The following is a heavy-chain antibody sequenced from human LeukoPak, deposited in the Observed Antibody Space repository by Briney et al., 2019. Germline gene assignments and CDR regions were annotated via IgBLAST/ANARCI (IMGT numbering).Heavy chain of an antibody. CDR1: GGSISSTNYY. D-gene: IGHD6-13*01. V-gene: IGHV4-39*07. CDR3: ARAYSSSWYFNWFDP. J-gene: IGHJ5*02. CDR2: IYYSGRT. Sequence: SETLSLTCIVSGGSISSTNYYWGWIRQPPGKGLECIGSIYYSGRTYYKPSLKSRVTISVDTSKNQFSLKLSSVTAADTAVYYCARAYSSSWYFNWFDPWGQGTLVTVSS.